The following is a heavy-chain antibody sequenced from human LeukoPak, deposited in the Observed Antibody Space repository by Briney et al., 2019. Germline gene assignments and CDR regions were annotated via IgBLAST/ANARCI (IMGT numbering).Heavy chain of an antibody. CDR2: IYHSGST. V-gene: IGHV4-38-2*01. Sequence: PSETLSLTCGVSGYSINSGYYWGWIRQPPGKGLEWIGSIYHSGSTYYNPSLKSRVTISVDTSKNQFSLKLSSVTAADTAVYYCARQALWFGELQSYYFDYWGQGTLVTVSS. J-gene: IGHJ4*02. D-gene: IGHD3-10*01. CDR3: ARQALWFGELQSYYFDY. CDR1: GYSINSGYY.